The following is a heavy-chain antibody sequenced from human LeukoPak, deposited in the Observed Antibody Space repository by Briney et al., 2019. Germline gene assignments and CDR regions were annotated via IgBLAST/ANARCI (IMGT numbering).Heavy chain of an antibody. CDR3: AKWMYYYDSSGFDY. Sequence: GRSLRLSCAASGFTFSSYAMPWVRQAPGKELKWVAVISYDGSNEYYADSMKGRFTISRDNSKNTLYLQMNSLRAEDTAVYYCAKWMYYYDSSGFDYWGQGTLVTVSS. D-gene: IGHD3-22*01. CDR2: ISYDGSNE. V-gene: IGHV3-30*18. CDR1: GFTFSSYA. J-gene: IGHJ4*02.